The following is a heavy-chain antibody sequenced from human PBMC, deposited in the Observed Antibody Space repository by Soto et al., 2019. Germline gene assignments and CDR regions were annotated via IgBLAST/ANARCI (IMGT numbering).Heavy chain of an antibody. J-gene: IGHJ5*02. Sequence: SETLSLTCAVYGGSFSGYSWSWIRQPPGKALQWIGFIYQSGVTSYNPSLASRVSISLDRSNNQCSLKLKSVTAADTAVYFCAGMPYTSGLRFDPWGPGTLVTVSS. CDR1: GGSFSGYS. D-gene: IGHD6-19*01. CDR2: IYQSGVT. CDR3: AGMPYTSGLRFDP. V-gene: IGHV4-30-2*01.